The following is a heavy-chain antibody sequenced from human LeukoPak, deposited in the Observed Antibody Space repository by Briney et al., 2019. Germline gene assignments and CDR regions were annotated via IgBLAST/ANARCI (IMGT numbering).Heavy chain of an antibody. CDR2: IGSDGSI. D-gene: IGHD2/OR15-2a*01. CDR1: GFTFSSYG. J-gene: IGHJ4*02. Sequence: GGSLRLSCAASGFTFSSYGMHWVRQAPGKGLQWVSTIGSDGSIFYADSLKGRFTISRDDSKNTLYLQMNSLRGDDTAVYYCAKDGTSYYYIYYWGQGTLVTVSS. V-gene: IGHV3-NL1*01. CDR3: AKDGTSYYYIYY.